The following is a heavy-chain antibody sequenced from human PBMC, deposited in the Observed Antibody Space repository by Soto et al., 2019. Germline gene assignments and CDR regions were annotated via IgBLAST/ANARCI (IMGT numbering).Heavy chain of an antibody. CDR3: ATSYYDFWPAPFDD. V-gene: IGHV1-69*13. Sequence: SVKVSCKASGGTFSSYAISWVRQAPGQGLEWMGGITPIFGTANYAQKFQGRVTITADESTSTAYMELSSLRSEDTAVYYCATSYYDFWPAPFDDWGQGTRVTVAS. J-gene: IGHJ4*02. D-gene: IGHD3-3*01. CDR2: ITPIFGTA. CDR1: GGTFSSYA.